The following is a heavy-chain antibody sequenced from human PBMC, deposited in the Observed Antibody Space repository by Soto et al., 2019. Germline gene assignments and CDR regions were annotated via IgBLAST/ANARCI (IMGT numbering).Heavy chain of an antibody. V-gene: IGHV3-21*01. D-gene: IGHD3-10*01. CDR3: SRECYGSGICLGLGGMDV. Sequence: EVQLVESGGGLVMPGGSLRLSCTPSGFTFSSYSMNWVRQAPGKGLECVTSISSSSSYIYYADSVKARFTISRDNAKNSLYLQMNSLRAEDAAVYYCSRECYGSGICLGLGGMDVWGQGTTVTVSS. CDR2: ISSSSSYI. J-gene: IGHJ6*02. CDR1: GFTFSSYS.